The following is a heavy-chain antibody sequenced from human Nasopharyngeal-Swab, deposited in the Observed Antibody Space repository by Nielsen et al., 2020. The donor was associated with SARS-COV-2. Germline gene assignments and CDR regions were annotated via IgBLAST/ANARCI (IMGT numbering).Heavy chain of an antibody. CDR3: ARGDSSSSTGVDY. CDR2: ISYDGSNK. Sequence: VRQAPGKGLEWVAVISYDGSNKYYADSVKGRFTISRDNSKNTLYLQINSLRAEDTAVYYCARGDSSSSTGVDYWGQGTLVTVSS. D-gene: IGHD6-6*01. V-gene: IGHV3-30-3*01. J-gene: IGHJ4*02.